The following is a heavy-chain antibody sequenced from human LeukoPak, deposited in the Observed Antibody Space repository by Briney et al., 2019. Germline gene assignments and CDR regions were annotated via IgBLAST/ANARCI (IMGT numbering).Heavy chain of an antibody. CDR2: IYTSGST. Sequence: PSETLSLTCTVSGGSISSGSYYWSWIRQPAGKGLEWIGRIYTSGSTNYNPSLKSRVTISVDTSKNQFSLKLSSVTAADTAVYYCARARYMEWLSGPLEVDYWGQGTLVTVSS. J-gene: IGHJ4*02. CDR1: GGSISSGSYY. D-gene: IGHD3-3*01. V-gene: IGHV4-61*02. CDR3: ARARYMEWLSGPLEVDY.